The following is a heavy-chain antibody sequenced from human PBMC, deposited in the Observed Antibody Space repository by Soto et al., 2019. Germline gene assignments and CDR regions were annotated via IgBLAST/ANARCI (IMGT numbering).Heavy chain of an antibody. CDR2: IYWDDDK. CDR1: GFSLSTSGVA. CDR3: SQMRNYFGSGRNAFDI. D-gene: IGHD3-10*01. V-gene: IGHV2-5*02. Sequence: QITLKESGPTLVKPTQTLTLTCTFSGFSLSTSGVAVGWIRQPPGKALEWLALIYWDDDKSYRPSLKSRLTITKDTSKNQVVLTMTNMDPVDTGTYSCSQMRNYFGSGRNAFDIWGQGTMVTVSS. J-gene: IGHJ3*02.